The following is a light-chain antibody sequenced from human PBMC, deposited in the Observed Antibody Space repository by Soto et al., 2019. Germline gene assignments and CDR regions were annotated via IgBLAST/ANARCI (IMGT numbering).Light chain of an antibody. J-gene: IGKJ2*01. CDR1: QGISNY. CDR2: AAS. V-gene: IGKV1-27*01. CDR3: QEYNSAPHT. Sequence: DIQMTQSPSSLSASVGDRVTITCRASQGISNYLAWYQQKPGKVPKLLIYAASTLQSGVLSRFSSSGSGTDFTLTNSSLQPEDVATYYCQEYNSAPHTYGQGTKLEIK.